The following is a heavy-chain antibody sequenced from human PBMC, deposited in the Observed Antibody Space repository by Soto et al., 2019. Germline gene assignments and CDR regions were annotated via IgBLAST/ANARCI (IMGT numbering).Heavy chain of an antibody. CDR1: NYTFTSYG. J-gene: IGHJ4*02. CDR3: GGRGLKWGGGVFDF. D-gene: IGHD1-26*01. CDR2: ISVYYGNT. V-gene: IGHV1-18*04. Sequence: QVQLVQSGAEVRKPGASVKVSCKASNYTFTSYGISWVRQAPGQGLEWMGWISVYYGNTNYAQKLPERVNMATSTSTGTAYLELGGLASSDPGGYLWGGRGLKWGGGVFDFWGQGTLVTVSS.